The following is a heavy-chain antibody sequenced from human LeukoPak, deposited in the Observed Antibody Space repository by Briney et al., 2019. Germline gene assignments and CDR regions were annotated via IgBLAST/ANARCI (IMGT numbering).Heavy chain of an antibody. J-gene: IGHJ4*02. CDR1: GGSISSYY. D-gene: IGHD3-3*01. Sequence: SETLSLTCTVSGGSISSYYWSWIRQPPGKGLEWIGYIYYSGSTNYNPSLKSRVTISVDTSKNQFSLKLSSVTAADTAVYYCARGGVLRFLEWLIMDRYFDYWGQGTLVTVSS. CDR2: IYYSGST. CDR3: ARGGVLRFLEWLIMDRYFDY. V-gene: IGHV4-59*12.